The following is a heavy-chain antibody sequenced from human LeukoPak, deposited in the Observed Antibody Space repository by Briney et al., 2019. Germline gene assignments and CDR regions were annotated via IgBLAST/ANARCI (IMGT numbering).Heavy chain of an antibody. CDR2: INPNSGGT. D-gene: IGHD2-21*01. J-gene: IGHJ4*02. CDR3: ASTPGGIADFEY. CDR1: GYTFTAYY. V-gene: IGHV1-2*02. Sequence: ASVKVSCKASGYTFTAYYMHWVRQAPGQGLEWMGWINPNSGGTSYAQRFQGRVTMTRDTSISTAYMQLSSLRSDDTAVYYCASTPGGIADFEYWGQGTLVTVSS.